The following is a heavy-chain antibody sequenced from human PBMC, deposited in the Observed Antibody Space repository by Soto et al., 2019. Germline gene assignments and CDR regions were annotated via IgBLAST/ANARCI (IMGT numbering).Heavy chain of an antibody. CDR1: GLSISSDNW. V-gene: IGHV4-4*02. Sequence: QVQLQESGPGLVRPSGTVSLTCAVSGLSISSDNWWSWVRQPPGKGLEWIGEMHHSGSTNYNPSLTSRVTMSVVPSKDLFSLTLNSVTAADTAFYYCARDQGSHPGDWGQGTLVSVSS. CDR2: MHHSGST. D-gene: IGHD6-13*01. CDR3: ARDQGSHPGD. J-gene: IGHJ4*02.